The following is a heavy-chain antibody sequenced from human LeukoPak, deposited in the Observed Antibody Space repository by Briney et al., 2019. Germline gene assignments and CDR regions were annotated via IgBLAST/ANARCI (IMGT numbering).Heavy chain of an antibody. CDR3: AKDTYYYGSGSSTDY. D-gene: IGHD3-10*01. V-gene: IGHV3-21*04. Sequence: GGSLRLSCAASGFTFSSYSMNWVRQAPGKGLEWVSSISSSSSYIYYADSVKGRFTTSRDNAKNSLYLQMNSLRAEDTAVYYCAKDTYYYGSGSSTDYWGQGTLVTVSS. CDR1: GFTFSSYS. CDR2: ISSSSSYI. J-gene: IGHJ4*02.